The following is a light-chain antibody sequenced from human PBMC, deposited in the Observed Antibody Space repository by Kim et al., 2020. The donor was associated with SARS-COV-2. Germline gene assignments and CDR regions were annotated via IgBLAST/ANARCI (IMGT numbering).Light chain of an antibody. CDR1: KLGDKY. J-gene: IGLJ3*02. V-gene: IGLV3-1*01. CDR2: QDN. Sequence: SYELTQPPSVSVSPGQTASITCSGDKLGDKYACWYQQKPGQSPLLVIYQDNKRPSGIPERFSGSNSGNTATLTISGTQAVDEADYYCQAWDSSTWVFVGG. CDR3: QAWDSSTWV.